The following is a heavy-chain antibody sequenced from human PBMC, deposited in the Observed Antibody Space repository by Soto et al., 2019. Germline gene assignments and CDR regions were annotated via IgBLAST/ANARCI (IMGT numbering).Heavy chain of an antibody. J-gene: IGHJ4*02. CDR2: FDPEDGET. Sequence: GDSVKVSCKVSGFTLTELSIPWVRQAPGKGLEWMGGFDPEDGETIYAQKFQGRVTMTEDTSTDTAYMDLSSLRSEDTAVYYCAATYTVATITIDYWGQGTLVTVSS. CDR1: GFTLTELS. CDR3: AATYTVATITIDY. V-gene: IGHV1-24*01. D-gene: IGHD5-12*01.